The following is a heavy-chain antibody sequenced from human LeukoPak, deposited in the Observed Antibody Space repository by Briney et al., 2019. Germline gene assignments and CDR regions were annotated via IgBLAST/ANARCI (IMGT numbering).Heavy chain of an antibody. V-gene: IGHV5-51*01. CDR2: IYPGDSDT. CDR3: ARLGGYCSGGSCYSEVAAWFDP. Sequence: GESLKISCKGSGYSFTSYWIGWVRQMPGKGLEWMGIIYPGDSDTRYSPSFQGQVTISADKSISTAYLQWSSLEASDTAMYYCARLGGYCSGGSCYSEVAAWFDPWGQGTLVTVSS. D-gene: IGHD2-15*01. J-gene: IGHJ5*02. CDR1: GYSFTSYW.